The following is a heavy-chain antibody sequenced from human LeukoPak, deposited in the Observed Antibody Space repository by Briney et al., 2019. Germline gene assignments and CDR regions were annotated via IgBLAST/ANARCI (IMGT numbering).Heavy chain of an antibody. CDR2: IYYSGST. CDR3: ARAYMLRGVIRFDP. Sequence: SETLSLTCAVYGGSFSGYYWSWIRQPPGKGLEWIGYIYYSGSTYYNPSLKSRVSISVDTSKNQFSLNLNSVTAADTAVYYCARAYMLRGVIRFDPWGQGTLVTASS. V-gene: IGHV4-30-4*08. D-gene: IGHD3-10*01. CDR1: GGSFSGYY. J-gene: IGHJ5*02.